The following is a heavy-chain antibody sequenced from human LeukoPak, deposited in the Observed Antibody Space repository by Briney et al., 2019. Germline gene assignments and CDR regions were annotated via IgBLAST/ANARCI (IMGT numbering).Heavy chain of an antibody. CDR2: ISAYNGNT. D-gene: IGHD3-10*01. CDR1: GYTFTSYG. V-gene: IGHV1-18*01. CDR3: ARARDPKSFRSGSYYNDAYYFDY. J-gene: IGHJ4*02. Sequence: EASVTVSCKASGYTFTSYGISWVRQAPGQGLEWMGWISAYNGNTNYAQKLQGRVTMTTDTSTSTAYMELRSLRSDDTAVYYCARARDPKSFRSGSYYNDAYYFDYWGQGTLVTVSS.